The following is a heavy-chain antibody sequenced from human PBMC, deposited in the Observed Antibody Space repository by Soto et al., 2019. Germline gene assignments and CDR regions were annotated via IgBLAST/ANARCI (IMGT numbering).Heavy chain of an antibody. Sequence: EVQLVESGGGLVKPGGSLRLSCAASGFTFSSYSMNWVRQAPGKGLEWVSSISGSSSYIYYADSVKGRFTISSDNAKTSLELQTNSLRAEDTAVSYCATAKYYYASGGCGSWRQGTLVTVSS. V-gene: IGHV3-21*01. CDR1: GFTFSSYS. CDR2: ISGSSSYI. CDR3: ATAKYYYASGGCGS. D-gene: IGHD3-10*01. J-gene: IGHJ5*02.